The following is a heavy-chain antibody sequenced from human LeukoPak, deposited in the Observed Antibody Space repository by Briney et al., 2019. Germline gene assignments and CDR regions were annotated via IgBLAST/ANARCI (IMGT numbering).Heavy chain of an antibody. D-gene: IGHD5-12*01. CDR2: LNADGNSI. V-gene: IGHV3-74*01. Sequence: PGGSLRLSCAASGFTFSNYWMHWVRQAPGKGLVWVSRLNADGNSITYAASVRGRFTISRDNAKNTVHLQMNSLRVEDTAIYFCAGAYSAYDPFDYWGQGILVTVSS. CDR1: GFTFSNYW. J-gene: IGHJ4*02. CDR3: AGAYSAYDPFDY.